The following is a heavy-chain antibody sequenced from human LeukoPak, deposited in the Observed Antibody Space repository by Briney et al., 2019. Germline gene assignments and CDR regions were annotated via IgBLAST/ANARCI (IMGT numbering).Heavy chain of an antibody. CDR3: ARDRYYYDSSARYFDY. CDR1: GGSISQSNYY. CDR2: IYYNGNT. J-gene: IGHJ4*02. Sequence: SETLSLTCTVSGGSISQSNYYWVWIRQPPGKGLEWIGSIYYNGNTYYSPSLKSRVTISIDTSKNHFSLKLNSVTAADTAVYYCARDRYYYDSSARYFDYWGQGTLVTVSS. V-gene: IGHV4-39*07. D-gene: IGHD3-22*01.